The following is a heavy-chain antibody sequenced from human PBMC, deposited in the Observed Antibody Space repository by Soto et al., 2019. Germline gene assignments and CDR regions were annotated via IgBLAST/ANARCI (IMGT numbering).Heavy chain of an antibody. V-gene: IGHV3-7*01. J-gene: IGHJ3*02. Sequence: PGGSLRLSCAASGFTFSSYWMSWVRQAPGKGLEWVANIKQDGSEKYYVDSVKGRFTISRDNAKNSLYLQMNSLRAEDTAVYYCASRMGVLRYFDWSPSAFDIWGQGTMVTVSS. D-gene: IGHD3-9*01. CDR2: IKQDGSEK. CDR1: GFTFSSYW. CDR3: ASRMGVLRYFDWSPSAFDI.